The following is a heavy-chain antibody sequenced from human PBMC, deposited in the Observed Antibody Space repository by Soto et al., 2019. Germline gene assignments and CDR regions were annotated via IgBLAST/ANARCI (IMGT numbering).Heavy chain of an antibody. CDR3: ARQAYFGSGTYYSGY. CDR2: IYLGDSDA. Sequence: GEALKMSWDASGYNFISYWIAWVRQMPGKGLEWVGIIYLGDSDATYSPSFEGQVTFSVDKSITTAYLQWISLKASDTALYYSARQAYFGSGTYYSGYWGQGTQVTVSS. J-gene: IGHJ4*02. CDR1: GYNFISYW. D-gene: IGHD3-10*01. V-gene: IGHV5-51*01.